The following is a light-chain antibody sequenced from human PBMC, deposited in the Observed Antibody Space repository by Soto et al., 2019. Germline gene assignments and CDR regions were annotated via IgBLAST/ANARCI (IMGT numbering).Light chain of an antibody. J-gene: IGKJ1*01. CDR1: QSVNSN. CDR2: GAS. Sequence: PGERATLSCRASQSVNSNLAWYQQNLGQAPRLLIYGASSRATGIPDRFSGSGSGTDFTLTISRLEPEDFAVYYCQHYGSSPRWTFGQGTKVDIK. CDR3: QHYGSSPRWT. V-gene: IGKV3-20*01.